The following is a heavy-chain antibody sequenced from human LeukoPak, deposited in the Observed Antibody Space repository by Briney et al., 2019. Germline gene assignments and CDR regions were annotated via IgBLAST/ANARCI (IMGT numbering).Heavy chain of an antibody. CDR2: IYTSGST. CDR1: GGSISSYY. Sequence: SETLSLTCTASGGSISSYYWSWIRQPAGKGLEWFGRIYTSGSTNYNPSLKSRVTMSVDTSKNQFSLNLTSVTAADTAVYYCARFTPQGYGWGGYNRFDPWGQGTLVTVSS. D-gene: IGHD3-16*01. J-gene: IGHJ5*02. CDR3: ARFTPQGYGWGGYNRFDP. V-gene: IGHV4-4*07.